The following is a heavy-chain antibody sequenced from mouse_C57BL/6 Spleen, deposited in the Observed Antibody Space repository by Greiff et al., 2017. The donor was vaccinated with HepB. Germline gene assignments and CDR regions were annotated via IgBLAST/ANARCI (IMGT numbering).Heavy chain of an antibody. D-gene: IGHD4-1*01. CDR1: GYAFSSSW. J-gene: IGHJ4*01. CDR2: IYPGDGDT. CDR3: ARGWDEDYYAMDY. V-gene: IGHV1-82*01. Sequence: QVQLQQSGPELVKPGASVKISCKASGYAFSSSWMNWVKQRPGKGLEWIGRIYPGDGDTNYNVKFKGKATLTADTSSSTAYMQRSSLTSEDSAVYFFARGWDEDYYAMDYWGQGTSVTVSS.